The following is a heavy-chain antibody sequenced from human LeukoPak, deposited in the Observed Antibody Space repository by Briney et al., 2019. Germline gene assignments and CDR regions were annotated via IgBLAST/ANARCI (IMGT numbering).Heavy chain of an antibody. CDR1: GYTFTGYY. CDR3: ARDPLYYYDSSGYDAFDI. J-gene: IGHJ3*02. CDR2: INPNSGGT. V-gene: IGHV1-2*02. D-gene: IGHD3-22*01. Sequence: GASVKVSCKASGYTFTGYYMHWVRQAPGQGLEWVGWINPNSGGTNYAQKFQGRVTMTRDTSISTAYMELSRLRSDDTAVYYCARDPLYYYDSSGYDAFDIWGQGTMVTVSS.